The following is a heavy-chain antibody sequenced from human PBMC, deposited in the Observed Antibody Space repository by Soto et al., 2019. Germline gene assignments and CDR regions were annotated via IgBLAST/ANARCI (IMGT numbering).Heavy chain of an antibody. V-gene: IGHV3-48*03. J-gene: IGHJ6*02. CDR2: ISSSGSTI. CDR3: ARWYSSGWYTAYYYYYGMDV. Sequence: GGSLRLSCAAYGFTFSSYEMNWVRQAPGKGLEWVSYISSSGSTIYYADSVKGRFTISRDNAKNSLYLQMNSLRAEDTAVYYCARWYSSGWYTAYYYYYGMDVWGQGTTVTVSS. D-gene: IGHD6-19*01. CDR1: GFTFSSYE.